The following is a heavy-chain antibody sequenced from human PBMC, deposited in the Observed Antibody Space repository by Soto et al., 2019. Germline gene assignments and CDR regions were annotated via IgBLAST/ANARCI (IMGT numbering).Heavy chain of an antibody. Sequence: PSYTLALTCSVYGGTFNVYYWSWTRQPPGKGLEWIGEINHSGSTNYNPSLKSRVTISVDTSKNQFSLKLSSVTAADTAVYYCARWKGSGYYYYYYGMDVWGEGTTVTVSS. J-gene: IGHJ6*02. D-gene: IGHD3-22*01. V-gene: IGHV4-34*01. CDR3: ARWKGSGYYYYYYGMDV. CDR1: GGTFNVYY. CDR2: INHSGST.